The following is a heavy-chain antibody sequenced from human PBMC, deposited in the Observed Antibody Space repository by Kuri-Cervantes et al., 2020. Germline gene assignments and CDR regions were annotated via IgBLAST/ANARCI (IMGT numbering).Heavy chain of an antibody. J-gene: IGHJ3*02. V-gene: IGHV4-59*01. CDR3: ASSSRNAFDI. CDR1: GGSISSYY. Sequence: ESLKISCTVSGGSISSYYWGWIRQPPGKGLEWIGHIFYSGSTNYNPSLKSRVTISVDTSKNQFSLRLSSVTAADTAVYYCASSSRNAFDIWGQGTMVTVSS. D-gene: IGHD6-13*01. CDR2: IFYSGST.